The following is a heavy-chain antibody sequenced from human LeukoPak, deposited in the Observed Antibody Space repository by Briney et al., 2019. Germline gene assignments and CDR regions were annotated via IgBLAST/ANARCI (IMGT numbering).Heavy chain of an antibody. CDR2: IYYSGST. Sequence: PSETLSLTCTVSGGSISSYYWSWIRQPPGKGLEWIGYIYYSGSTYYNPSLKSRVTISVDTSKNQFSLKLSSVTAADTAVYYCARPAWTTGYSSSWYVGDYWGQGTLVTVSS. V-gene: IGHV4-59*12. CDR1: GGSISSYY. D-gene: IGHD6-13*01. J-gene: IGHJ4*02. CDR3: ARPAWTTGYSSSWYVGDY.